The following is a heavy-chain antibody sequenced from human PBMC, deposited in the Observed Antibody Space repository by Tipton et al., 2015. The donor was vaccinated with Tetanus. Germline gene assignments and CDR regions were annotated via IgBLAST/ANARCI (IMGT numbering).Heavy chain of an antibody. CDR2: IFPDDSDT. CDR3: ARMYSASSPFDH. V-gene: IGHV5-51*01. J-gene: IGHJ4*02. CDR1: GYSFTSHW. Sequence: QLVQSGADVKKPGESLKISCKASGYSFTSHWIGWVRQMPGKGLAWMGMIFPDDSDTRYSPSFQGHVPFSVDKSTSTVYLQWSSLKASDTAMYFCARMYSASSPFDHWGQGTLVAVSS. D-gene: IGHD1-26*01.